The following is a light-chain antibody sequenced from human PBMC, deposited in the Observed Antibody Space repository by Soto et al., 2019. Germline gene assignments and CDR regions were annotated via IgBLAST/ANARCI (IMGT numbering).Light chain of an antibody. J-gene: IGKJ1*01. CDR1: QSVLYSSNNENY. CDR3: QQYYSTVRT. Sequence: DIVMTQSPDSLAVSLGERATINCKSSQSVLYSSNNENYLAWYQQKPGQPPKLLIYWASTRESGVPDRFSGSGSGTDFTLTIGSLPAEDVAVYYCQQYYSTVRTFGQGTKVEIK. CDR2: WAS. V-gene: IGKV4-1*01.